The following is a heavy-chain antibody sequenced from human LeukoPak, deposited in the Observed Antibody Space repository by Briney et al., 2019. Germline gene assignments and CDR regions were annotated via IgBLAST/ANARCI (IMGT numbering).Heavy chain of an antibody. J-gene: IGHJ4*02. CDR1: GYSISNGYY. CDR3: ARERGDNYESSGYKDY. D-gene: IGHD3-22*01. Sequence: SETLSLTCTVSGYSISNGYYWGWIRQPPGKGLEWIGSIFHTGSPYYNPSLTSRVTISVDPSKNEFSLKLSSVTVADTAMYYCARERGDNYESSGYKDYWGQGTLVTVSS. CDR2: IFHTGSP. V-gene: IGHV4-38-2*02.